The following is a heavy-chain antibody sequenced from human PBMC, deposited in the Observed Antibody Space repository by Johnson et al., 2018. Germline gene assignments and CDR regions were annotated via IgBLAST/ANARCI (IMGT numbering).Heavy chain of an antibody. J-gene: IGHJ6*03. CDR1: GFTFGDYA. Sequence: VQLVQSGGGLVQPGRSLRLSCTASGFTFGDYAMSWFRQAPGKGLEWVGFIRSKAYGGTTEYAASVKGRFTISRDDSKSIAYLQMNSLKTEDTAVYYCTRVHIFAVATYYYYVYMDVWGKGTTVTVSS. V-gene: IGHV3-49*03. CDR2: IRSKAYGGTT. D-gene: IGHD3-3*01. CDR3: TRVHIFAVATYYYYVYMDV.